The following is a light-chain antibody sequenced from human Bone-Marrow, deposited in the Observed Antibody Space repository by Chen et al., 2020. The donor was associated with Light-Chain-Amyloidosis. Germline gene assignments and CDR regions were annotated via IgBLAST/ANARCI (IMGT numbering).Light chain of an antibody. V-gene: IGKV3-20*01. CDR3: QQYGSSPVT. CDR2: DAS. J-gene: IGKJ1*01. CDR1: QSVASDY. Sequence: ILLTQSPGTLSLSPGERATLSCRASQSVASDYVAWYQQKPGQAPRLLLYDASSRAPGIPDRFSGSESEIDFTLTISRVEPEDCAVYYCQQYGSSPVTFGQGTKVEIK.